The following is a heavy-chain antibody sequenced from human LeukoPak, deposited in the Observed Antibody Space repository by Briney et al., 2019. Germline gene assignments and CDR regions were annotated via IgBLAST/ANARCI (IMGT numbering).Heavy chain of an antibody. CDR2: ISAFNGNT. J-gene: IGHJ4*02. Sequence: ASVKVSCTTSGYIFNNFGITWVRQAPGQGLEWMGWISAFNGNTVYTQKVQGRLTLTTDTSTSTAFMELRNLKSDDTGIYYCTRDRVGGDLTGESLYWGQGTLLTVS. CDR3: TRDRVGGDLTGESLY. V-gene: IGHV1-18*01. D-gene: IGHD1-14*01. CDR1: GYIFNNFG.